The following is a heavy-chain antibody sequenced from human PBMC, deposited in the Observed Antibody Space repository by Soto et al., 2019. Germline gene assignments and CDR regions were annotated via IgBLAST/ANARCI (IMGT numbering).Heavy chain of an antibody. V-gene: IGHV3-11*05. CDR3: ARRYYYGSGEHNGFDP. CDR1: GFTFSDYY. J-gene: IGHJ5*02. Sequence: QVQLVESGGGLVKPGGSLRLSCAASGFTFSDYYTSWLRQAPGKGLELVSYISSSSIYTNYADAVKGRFTISRDNAKNSLYLQMYSLRAEDTAVYYFARRYYYGSGEHNGFDPWGQGTLVTVSS. D-gene: IGHD3-10*01. CDR2: ISSSSIYT.